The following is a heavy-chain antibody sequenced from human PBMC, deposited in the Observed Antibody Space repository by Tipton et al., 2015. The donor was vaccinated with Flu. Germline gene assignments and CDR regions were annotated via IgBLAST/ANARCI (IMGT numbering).Heavy chain of an antibody. CDR1: GFTFSSYS. Sequence: SLRLSCAASGFTFSSYSMNWVRQAPGKGLEWVSSISSSSSYIYYADSVKGRFTISRDNAKNSLYLQMNSLRAEDTALYYCAKDTAAAGLHLFDYWSQGTLVTVSS. CDR2: ISSSSSYI. CDR3: AKDTAAAGLHLFDY. J-gene: IGHJ4*02. D-gene: IGHD6-13*01. V-gene: IGHV3-21*04.